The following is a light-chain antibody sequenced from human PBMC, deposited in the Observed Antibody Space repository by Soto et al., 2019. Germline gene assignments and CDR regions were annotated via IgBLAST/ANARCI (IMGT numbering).Light chain of an antibody. J-gene: IGLJ7*01. CDR3: GTWDSSLSVAV. CDR2: END. V-gene: IGLV1-51*02. CDR1: SSNIGNNY. Sequence: QSVLTQPPSVSAAPGQKVTISCSGSSSNIGNNYVSWYQQLPGTAPKLLIYENDKQPSGIPDRFSGSKSGTSATLGITGLQTGDEADYYCGTWDSSLSVAVFGGGTQLTVL.